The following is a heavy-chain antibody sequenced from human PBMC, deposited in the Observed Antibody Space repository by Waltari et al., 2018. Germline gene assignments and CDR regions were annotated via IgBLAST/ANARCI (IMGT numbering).Heavy chain of an antibody. V-gene: IGHV2-5*02. J-gene: IGHJ4*02. Sequence: QITLKESGPTLVKPTQTLTLTCTFSGFSFTSTGVAVSWIRQPPTKALEWLALIHWDDEKWYRPSLTNRPTVTEETSRKQVLLTLTNRDPADTASYYCGSGWVYFAHWGEGARLTVTA. CDR3: GSGWVYFAH. D-gene: IGHD6-25*01. CDR1: GFSFTSTGVA. CDR2: IHWDDEK.